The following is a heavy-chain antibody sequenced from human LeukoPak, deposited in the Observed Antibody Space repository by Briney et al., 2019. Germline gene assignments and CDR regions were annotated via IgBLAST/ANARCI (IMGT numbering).Heavy chain of an antibody. CDR3: ARDFGDYGAQYFDY. CDR1: GFTFSSYW. V-gene: IGHV3-7*05. Sequence: PGGSLRLSCAASGFTFSSYWMHWVRQDPGKGLEWVASINQDGSRKFYVDSVKGRFTISRDNAKNSLYLEMNSLRAEDTAVYYCARDFGDYGAQYFDYWGQGTLVTVSS. D-gene: IGHD4-17*01. CDR2: INQDGSRK. J-gene: IGHJ4*02.